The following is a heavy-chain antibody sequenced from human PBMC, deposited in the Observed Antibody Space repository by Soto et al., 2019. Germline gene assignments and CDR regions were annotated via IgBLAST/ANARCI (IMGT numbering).Heavy chain of an antibody. CDR2: IYYSGST. J-gene: IGHJ6*02. CDR3: ARHPHSSGWYGGYSSYGMDV. V-gene: IGHV4-39*01. Sequence: PSETLSLTCTVSGGSISSSSYYWGWIRQPPGKGLEWIGSIYYSGSTYYNPSLKSRVTISVDTSKNQFSLKLSSVNAADTAVYYCARHPHSSGWYGGYSSYGMDVRGQGTTVPVSS. D-gene: IGHD6-19*01. CDR1: GGSISSSSYY.